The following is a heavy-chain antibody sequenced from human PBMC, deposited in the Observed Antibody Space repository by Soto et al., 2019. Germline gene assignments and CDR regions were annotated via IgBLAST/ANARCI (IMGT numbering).Heavy chain of an antibody. D-gene: IGHD2-21*02. J-gene: IGHJ6*02. CDR2: ISAYNGNT. CDR1: GYTFTSYG. Sequence: ASVKVSCKASGYTFTSYGISWVRQAPGQGLEWMGWISAYNGNTNYAQKFQGRVTITADESTSTAYMELSSLRSEDTAVYYCARERNIVVVTAIRYYYYGMNVWGQGTTVTVSS. V-gene: IGHV1-18*04. CDR3: ARERNIVVVTAIRYYYYGMNV.